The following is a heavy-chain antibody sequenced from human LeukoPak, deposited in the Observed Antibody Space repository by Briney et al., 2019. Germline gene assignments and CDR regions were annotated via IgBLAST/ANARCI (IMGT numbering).Heavy chain of an antibody. V-gene: IGHV3-21*01. Sequence: GGSLRLSCAASGFTFSSYSINWVRQAPGKGLEWVSSISSSSSYIYYADSVKGRFTISRDNAKNSLYLQMNSLRAEDTAVYYCASIPPYYDFWSGSYYFDYWGQGTLVTVSS. CDR1: GFTFSSYS. CDR2: ISSSSSYI. CDR3: ASIPPYYDFWSGSYYFDY. D-gene: IGHD3-3*01. J-gene: IGHJ4*02.